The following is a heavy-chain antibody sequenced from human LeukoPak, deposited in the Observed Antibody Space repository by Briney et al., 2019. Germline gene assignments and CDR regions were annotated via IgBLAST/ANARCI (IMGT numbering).Heavy chain of an antibody. CDR2: IKNRADGGTT. V-gene: IGHV3-15*01. CDR1: GFTFINAW. Sequence: GGSLRLSCAASGFTFINAWMSWVRQAPGKGLEWIGRIKNRADGGTTDYAAPVKGRFTISRDDSRSTLYLQLNSARTEDSAMYYCTTDPNYYDINAFDNWGQGTMVTVSS. J-gene: IGHJ3*02. D-gene: IGHD3-22*01. CDR3: TTDPNYYDINAFDN.